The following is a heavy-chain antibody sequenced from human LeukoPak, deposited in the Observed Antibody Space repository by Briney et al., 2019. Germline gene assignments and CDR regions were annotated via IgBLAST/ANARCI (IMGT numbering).Heavy chain of an antibody. V-gene: IGHV3-21*01. CDR1: GFTFSNYD. CDR3: ARAHNYYDREGDM. Sequence: PGGSLRLSCVASGFTFSNYDMNWVRQAPGKGLEWVSFISSSSSYIYYADSVKGRFTISRDNAKKSLYLQMNSLRAEDTAVYYCARAHNYYDREGDMWGQGTMVTVSS. CDR2: ISSSSSYI. J-gene: IGHJ3*02. D-gene: IGHD3-22*01.